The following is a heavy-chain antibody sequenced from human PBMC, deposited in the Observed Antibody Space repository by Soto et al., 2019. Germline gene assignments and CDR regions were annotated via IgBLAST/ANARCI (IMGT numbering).Heavy chain of an antibody. D-gene: IGHD1-26*01. J-gene: IGHJ5*01. CDR1: AYTFTRYY. CDR2: INPNGGST. V-gene: IGHV1-46*01. Sequence: ASVKSPCPAPAYTFTRYYIHWVRQAPGPVLEWMVIINPNGGSTRFAQTFQGRITMTRXTXXXRVYMELRSLRSEDTAIYYCGGSSAGISRLXIEGSIWF. CDR3: GGSSAGISRLXIEGSIWF.